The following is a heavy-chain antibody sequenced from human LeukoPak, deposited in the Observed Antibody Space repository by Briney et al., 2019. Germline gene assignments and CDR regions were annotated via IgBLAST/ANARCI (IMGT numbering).Heavy chain of an antibody. J-gene: IGHJ6*02. V-gene: IGHV5-10-1*01. Sequence: GESLKISCKGSGYSFTSYWISWVRQMPGKGLEWMGRIDSSDSYTNYSPSFQGHVTISADKSISTAYLQWSSLKASDTAMYYCARPGATTVTNDYYGMDVWGQGTTVTVSS. CDR2: IDSSDSYT. CDR3: ARPGATTVTNDYYGMDV. D-gene: IGHD4-17*01. CDR1: GYSFTSYW.